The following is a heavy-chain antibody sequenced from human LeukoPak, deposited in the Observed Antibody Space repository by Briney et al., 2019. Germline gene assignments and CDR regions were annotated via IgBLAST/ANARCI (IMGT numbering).Heavy chain of an antibody. V-gene: IGHV3-30*02. J-gene: IGHJ4*02. CDR3: AKDGGIVVVPSPIDY. CDR1: GFTFSSYG. D-gene: IGHD2-2*01. CDR2: IRYDGSNK. Sequence: PGGSLRLSCAASGFTFSSYGMHWVRQAPGKGLEGVAFIRYDGSNKYYADSVKGRFTISRDNSKNTLYLQMNSLRAEDTAVYYCAKDGGIVVVPSPIDYWGQGTLVTISS.